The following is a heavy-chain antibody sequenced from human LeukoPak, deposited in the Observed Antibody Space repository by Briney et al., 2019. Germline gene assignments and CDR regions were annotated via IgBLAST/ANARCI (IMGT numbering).Heavy chain of an antibody. Sequence: GGSLRLSCAASGFTFSSYEMNWVRQAPGKGLEWVSYISSSGSTIYYADSVKGRFTISRDNAKNSLYLQMNSLRAEDTAVYYCARAYYDSSGYYPFDYWGQGTLVTVSS. CDR1: GFTFSSYE. D-gene: IGHD3-22*01. CDR3: ARAYYDSSGYYPFDY. V-gene: IGHV3-48*03. J-gene: IGHJ4*02. CDR2: ISSSGSTI.